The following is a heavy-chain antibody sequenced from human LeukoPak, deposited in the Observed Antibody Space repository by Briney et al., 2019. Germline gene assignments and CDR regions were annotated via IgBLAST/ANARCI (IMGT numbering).Heavy chain of an antibody. J-gene: IGHJ4*02. V-gene: IGHV4-59*01. CDR1: GGSISNYY. CDR2: IFYSGST. CDR3: ARDYGSGNSQIFDY. Sequence: PSETLSLTCTLSGGSISNYYWSWIRQPPGKGLEWIGYIFYSGSTNYNPSLKSRVTISVDTSKNQFSLKLSSVTAADTAVYYCARDYGSGNSQIFDYWGQGTLVTVSS. D-gene: IGHD3-10*01.